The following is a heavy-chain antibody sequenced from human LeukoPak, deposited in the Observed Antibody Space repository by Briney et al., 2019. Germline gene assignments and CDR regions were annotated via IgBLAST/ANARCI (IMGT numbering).Heavy chain of an antibody. V-gene: IGHV4-59*13. CDR2: VFYSGNT. CDR1: GGSISSFY. CDR3: ARGLPGRDAFDV. D-gene: IGHD3-16*01. Sequence: SETLSLTCTVSGGSISSFYWNWIRQPPGKGLEWVGYVFYSGNTNYNPSLGSRVTISEATSKNQFSLNLNSLTAVDTAVYYCARGLPGRDAFDVWGQGTVVTVSS. J-gene: IGHJ3*01.